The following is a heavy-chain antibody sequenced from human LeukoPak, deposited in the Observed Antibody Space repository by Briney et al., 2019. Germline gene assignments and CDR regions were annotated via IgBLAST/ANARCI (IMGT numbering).Heavy chain of an antibody. CDR3: ARGGYYYNY. CDR2: SGNTGST. J-gene: IGHJ4*02. Sequence: PGGSLRLSCAASGFTFSVYEMNWIRQPPGKGLEWIGYSGNTGSTNYNPSLKSRVTISLDTSKNQFSLKLTSVTAADTAVYYCARGGYYYNYWGQGTLVTVSS. D-gene: IGHD3-22*01. V-gene: IGHV4-59*01. CDR1: GFTFSVYE.